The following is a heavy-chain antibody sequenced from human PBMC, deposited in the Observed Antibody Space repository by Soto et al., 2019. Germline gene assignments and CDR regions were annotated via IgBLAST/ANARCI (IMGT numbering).Heavy chain of an antibody. CDR2: IIPIFGTA. V-gene: IGHV1-69*12. CDR3: ARVNCSGGSCYSGNWFDP. Sequence: QVQLLQSGAEVKKPGSSVKVSCKASGGTFSSYAISWVRQAPGQGLEWMGGIIPIFGTANYAQKFQGRVTITADESTSTAYMELSSLRSEDTAVYYCARVNCSGGSCYSGNWFDPWGQGTLVTVSS. J-gene: IGHJ5*02. CDR1: GGTFSSYA. D-gene: IGHD2-15*01.